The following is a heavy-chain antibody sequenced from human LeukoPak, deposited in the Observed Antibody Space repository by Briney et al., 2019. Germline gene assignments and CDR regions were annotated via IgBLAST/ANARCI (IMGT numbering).Heavy chain of an antibody. CDR2: ISSNGGST. V-gene: IGHV3-64*01. CDR3: ARVQADDYYFDY. D-gene: IGHD3-16*01. J-gene: IGHJ4*02. Sequence: GGSLRLSCAASGFTFSSYAMHWVRQAPGKGLEYVSAISSNGGSTYYANSVKGRFTISRDNSKNTLYLQMSSLRAEDMAVYYCARVQADDYYFDYWGQGTLVTVSS. CDR1: GFTFSSYA.